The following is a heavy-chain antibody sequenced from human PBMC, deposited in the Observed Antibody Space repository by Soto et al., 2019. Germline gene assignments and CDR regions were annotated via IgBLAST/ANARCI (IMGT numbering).Heavy chain of an antibody. CDR2: ISADNGNT. CDR3: ARCIQQDYYYGMDV. V-gene: IGHV1-18*01. D-gene: IGHD5-18*01. Sequence: GASVKVSCKASGYTFYSHSISWVRQAPGQGLEWMGRISADNGNTKYAQKFRGRVTMTTDTSTSTVYMELRSLRSDDTAVYYCARCIQQDYYYGMDVWGQGTKVTVSS. J-gene: IGHJ6*02. CDR1: GYTFYSHS.